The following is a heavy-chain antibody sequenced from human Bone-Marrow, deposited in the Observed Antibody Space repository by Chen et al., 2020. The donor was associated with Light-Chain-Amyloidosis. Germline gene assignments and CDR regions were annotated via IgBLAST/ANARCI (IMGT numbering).Heavy chain of an antibody. CDR1: GYTXPNSW. D-gene: IGHD5-12*01. Sequence: KGSGYTXPNSWIGWVRQMPGKGLEWMGVISPDDSDARYSPSFEGQVTISADKSITTAYLQWRSLKASDTAMYYCARRRDGYNFDYWGQGTLVTVSS. CDR2: ISPDDSDA. J-gene: IGHJ4*02. V-gene: IGHV5-51*01. CDR3: ARRRDGYNFDY.